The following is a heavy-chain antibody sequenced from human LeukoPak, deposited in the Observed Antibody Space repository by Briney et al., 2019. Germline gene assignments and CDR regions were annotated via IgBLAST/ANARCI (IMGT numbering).Heavy chain of an antibody. CDR2: IWYDGNNK. CDR1: GFTFTSHG. CDR3: ARDSIAAATTTWFDP. V-gene: IGHV3-33*01. D-gene: IGHD6-13*01. Sequence: GGSLRLSCAASGFTFTSHGMHWVRQAPGKGLEWVAVIWYDGNNKYYADSVKGRFTISRDTSKNTLYLQMNSLRAEDTAVYHCARDSIAAATTTWFDPWGQGTLVTVSS. J-gene: IGHJ5*02.